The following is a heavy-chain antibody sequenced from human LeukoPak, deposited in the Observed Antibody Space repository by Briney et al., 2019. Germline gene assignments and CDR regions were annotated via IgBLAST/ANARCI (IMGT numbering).Heavy chain of an antibody. D-gene: IGHD2-2*01. J-gene: IGHJ4*02. V-gene: IGHV3-74*01. CDR3: ARELVVRAGDYFEY. Sequence: GGSLRLSCAASGFTFSNAWMSWVRQAPGKGLVWVSRINSDGSSTRHADSVKGRFTISRDNAKNTLYLQMNSLRVEDTAVYYCARELVVRAGDYFEYWGQGALVTVSS. CDR2: INSDGSST. CDR1: GFTFSNAW.